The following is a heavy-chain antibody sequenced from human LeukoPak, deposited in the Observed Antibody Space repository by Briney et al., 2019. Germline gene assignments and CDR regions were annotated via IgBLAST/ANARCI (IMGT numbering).Heavy chain of an antibody. V-gene: IGHV1-2*02. J-gene: IGHJ4*02. D-gene: IGHD3-10*01. CDR3: ARDIYGSGSYVHGLDY. Sequence: ASVKVSCKASGYTFTGYYMHWVRQAPGQGLEWMGGSNPNSGGTNYAQKFQGRVTMTRDTSISTAYMELSRLRSDDTAVYYCARDIYGSGSYVHGLDYWGEGNLVTVSS. CDR1: GYTFTGYY. CDR2: SNPNSGGT.